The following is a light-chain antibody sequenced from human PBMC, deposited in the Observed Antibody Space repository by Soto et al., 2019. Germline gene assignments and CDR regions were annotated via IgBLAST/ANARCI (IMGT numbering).Light chain of an antibody. CDR1: QSVGSY. Sequence: EIVLTQSPATLSLSPGERATLSCRASQSVGSYFAWYQQKPGQAPRLLIYDAFSRATGIPARFSGSGSGTDFTLTISRLEPEDFADYFCQQRSSSPLTFGGGTMVEIK. CDR3: QQRSSSPLT. J-gene: IGKJ4*01. V-gene: IGKV3-11*01. CDR2: DAF.